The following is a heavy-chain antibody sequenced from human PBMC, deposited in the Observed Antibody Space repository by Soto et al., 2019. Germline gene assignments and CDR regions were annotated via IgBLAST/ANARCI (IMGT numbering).Heavy chain of an antibody. D-gene: IGHD5-12*01. CDR1: GGTFNNYP. Sequence: QVQLVQSGAEVKKPGSSVKVSCKASGGTFNNYPITWVRQAPGQGLEWMGGSIPIYGTANYAQKFQGRVTITVDESTSTSYMELSSLRSEETAIYYCARGRGYSGDDHYYYFDMDVWGQGTTVNVSS. CDR2: SIPIYGTA. V-gene: IGHV1-69*01. CDR3: ARGRGYSGDDHYYYFDMDV. J-gene: IGHJ6*02.